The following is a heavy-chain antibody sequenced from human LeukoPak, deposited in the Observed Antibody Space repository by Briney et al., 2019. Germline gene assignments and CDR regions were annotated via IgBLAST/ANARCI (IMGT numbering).Heavy chain of an antibody. D-gene: IGHD1-26*01. CDR1: GGSISSSAYY. Sequence: SETLSLTCSVSGGSISSSAYYWGWIRQPPGKGLEWIGHIFYSGNTYNNPSRKSRVTVSADTSKNQFSLTLTSVTAADTAVYYCARGLHGRQVDFWGQGTLVTVSS. CDR3: ARGLHGRQVDF. V-gene: IGHV4-39*01. J-gene: IGHJ4*02. CDR2: IFYSGNT.